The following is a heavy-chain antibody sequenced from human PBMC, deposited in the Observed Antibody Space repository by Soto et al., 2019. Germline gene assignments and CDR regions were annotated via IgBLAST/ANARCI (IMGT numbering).Heavy chain of an antibody. CDR1: GFTFSSYS. J-gene: IGHJ5*02. D-gene: IGHD2-2*01. CDR3: ASMRPPVGCRSSCGPP. V-gene: IGHV3-48*02. CDR2: ISSSSSTI. Sequence: EVQLVESGGGLVQPGGSLRLSCAASGFTFSSYSMNWVRQAPGKGLEWVSYISSSSSTIYYADSVKGRFTISRDNAKNSLYLQMNSLRDEDTAVYYCASMRPPVGCRSSCGPPWGQGTLVTVSS.